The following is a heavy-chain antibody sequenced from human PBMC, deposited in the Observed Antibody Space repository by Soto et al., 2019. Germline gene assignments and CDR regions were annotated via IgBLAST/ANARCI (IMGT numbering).Heavy chain of an antibody. D-gene: IGHD2-2*01. CDR3: ARDSLGYCTSTSCYWSEDY. V-gene: IGHV3-7*03. CDR2: IKQDGSEK. CDR1: GFTFSTYW. Sequence: EVQLVESGGGLVQPGGSLRLSCSASGFTFSTYWMSWVRQPPGKGLEWVANIKQDGSEKYYVDSVKGRFTISRDNAKNSLYLQMNSLRAEDTAVYYCARDSLGYCTSTSCYWSEDYWGQGTLVTVSS. J-gene: IGHJ4*02.